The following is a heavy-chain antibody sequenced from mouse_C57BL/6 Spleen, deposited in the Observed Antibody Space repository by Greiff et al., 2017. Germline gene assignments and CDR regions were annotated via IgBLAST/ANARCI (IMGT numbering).Heavy chain of an antibody. V-gene: IGHV1-82*01. J-gene: IGHJ4*01. Sequence: VQLQQSGPELVKPGASVKISCKASGYAFSSSWMNWVKQRPGKGLEWIGRIYPGVGDTNYNGKFKGKATLDADNCSSTAYMPRSSLTSEDSAVYFSAREERYSKVYAMDDWGQGTSVTVSS. D-gene: IGHD2-5*01. CDR1: GYAFSSSW. CDR2: IYPGVGDT. CDR3: AREERYSKVYAMDD.